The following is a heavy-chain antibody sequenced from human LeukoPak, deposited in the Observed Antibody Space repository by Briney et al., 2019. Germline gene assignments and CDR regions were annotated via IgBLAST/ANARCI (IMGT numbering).Heavy chain of an antibody. V-gene: IGHV4-38-2*02. Sequence: SETLSLTCTVSGYSISSGYYWGWIRQPPGKGLEWIGSIYHSGSTYYNPSLKSRVTISVDTSKNQFSLKLSSVIAADTAVYYCARGSLSSGYWYFDLWGRGTLVTVSS. CDR1: GYSISSGYY. D-gene: IGHD6-25*01. CDR3: ARGSLSSGYWYFDL. J-gene: IGHJ2*01. CDR2: IYHSGST.